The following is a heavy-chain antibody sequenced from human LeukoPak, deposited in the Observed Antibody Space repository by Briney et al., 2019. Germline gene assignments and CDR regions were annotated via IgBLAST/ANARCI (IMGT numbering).Heavy chain of an antibody. Sequence: ASVKVSCKASGYTFTSYAMNWVRQAPGQGLEWMGWINTNTGNPTYAQGFTGRFVFSLDTSVSTAYLQISSLKAEDTAVYYCARELTTYYYGSGSYYNEDYWGQGTLVTVSS. D-gene: IGHD3-10*01. V-gene: IGHV7-4-1*02. J-gene: IGHJ4*02. CDR2: INTNTGNP. CDR3: ARELTTYYYGSGSYYNEDY. CDR1: GYTFTSYA.